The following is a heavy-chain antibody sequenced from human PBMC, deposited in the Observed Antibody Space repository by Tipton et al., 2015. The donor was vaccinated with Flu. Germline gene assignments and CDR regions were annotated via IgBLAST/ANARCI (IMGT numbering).Heavy chain of an antibody. J-gene: IGHJ5*02. CDR1: GGSISSGGYY. Sequence: TLSLTFTVSGGSISSGGYYWSWIRQHPGKGLEWIGYIYYSGSTNYNPSLKSRVTISVDTSKNQFSLKLSSVTAADTAVYYCAREGSGWYRNWFDPWGQGTLVTVSS. D-gene: IGHD6-19*01. CDR3: AREGSGWYRNWFDP. CDR2: IYYSGST. V-gene: IGHV4-61*08.